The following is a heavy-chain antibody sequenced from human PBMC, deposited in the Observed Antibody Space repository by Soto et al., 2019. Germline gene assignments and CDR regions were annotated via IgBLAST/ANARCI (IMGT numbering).Heavy chain of an antibody. CDR2: IFYRGKT. D-gene: IGHD2-15*01. Sequence: TLETLSLTCTVSGGSISGYYWSWIRQPPGKGLEWIGYIFYRGKTLYNPSLQSRVTISVDTSKNQFSLRLSSVTAADTAVYYCTRHAIIPKLQYGMDVWGQGASVTVSS. J-gene: IGHJ6*02. CDR1: GGSISGYY. CDR3: TRHAIIPKLQYGMDV. V-gene: IGHV4-59*01.